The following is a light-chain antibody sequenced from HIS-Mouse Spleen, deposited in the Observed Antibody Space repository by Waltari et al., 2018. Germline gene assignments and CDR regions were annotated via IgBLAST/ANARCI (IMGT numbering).Light chain of an antibody. CDR2: EDS. J-gene: IGLJ2*01. Sequence: SYDLTHPPSVSVPPGKTARSTCPGKAFPKNIPFVYQQKSGQAPVLVIYEDSKRPSGIPERFSGSSSGTMATLTISGAQVEDEADYYCYSTDSSGNHRVFGGGTKLTVL. V-gene: IGLV3-10*01. CDR1: AFPKNI. CDR3: YSTDSSGNHRV.